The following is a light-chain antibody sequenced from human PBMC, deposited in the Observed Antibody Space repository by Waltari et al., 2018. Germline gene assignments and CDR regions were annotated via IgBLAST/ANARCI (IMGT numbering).Light chain of an antibody. CDR1: GSNIGAGYD. V-gene: IGLV1-40*01. CDR3: QSYDTSLSVV. Sequence: QSVLTQPPSVSGAPGQRVTISCTGSGSNIGAGYDVHWYQQLPRAAPKLLLYGRTSRPLGVPARFFGATSGTSASLAITGLQAEDEADYYCQSYDTSLSVVFGGGTKLTVL. J-gene: IGLJ3*02. CDR2: GRT.